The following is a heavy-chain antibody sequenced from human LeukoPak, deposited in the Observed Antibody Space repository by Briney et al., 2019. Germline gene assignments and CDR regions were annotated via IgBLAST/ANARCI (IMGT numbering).Heavy chain of an antibody. J-gene: IGHJ4*02. CDR3: ARVEYGGNFDY. D-gene: IGHD4-23*01. CDR1: GGSISSYY. Sequence: PSETLSLTCTVSGGSISSYYWSWIRQPPGKGLEWIGYIYYSGSTNYNPSLKSRVTISVDTSKNQFSLKLSSVTAADTAVYYCARVEYGGNFDYWGQGTLVTVS. CDR2: IYYSGST. V-gene: IGHV4-59*01.